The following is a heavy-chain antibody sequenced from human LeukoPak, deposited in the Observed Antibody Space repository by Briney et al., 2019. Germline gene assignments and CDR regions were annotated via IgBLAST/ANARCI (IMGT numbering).Heavy chain of an antibody. CDR1: GASFSGYY. CDR2: INHSGST. J-gene: IGHJ4*02. Sequence: SETLSLTCAVYGASFSGYYWSWIRQPPGKGLEWIGEINHSGSTNYNPSLKSRVTISVDTSKNQCSLKLSSVTAADPAVYYCARGTGYPLIGWGQGTLVTVSS. CDR3: ARGTGYPLIG. V-gene: IGHV4-34*01. D-gene: IGHD3-22*01.